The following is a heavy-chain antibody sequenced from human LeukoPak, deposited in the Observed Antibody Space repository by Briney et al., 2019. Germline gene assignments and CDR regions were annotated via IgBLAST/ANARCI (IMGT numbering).Heavy chain of an antibody. D-gene: IGHD3-10*01. CDR2: IYSGGST. Sequence: GGSLRLSCAASGFTFSSYWMHWVRQAPGKGLEWVSVIYSGGSTYYADSVKGRFTISRDNSKNTLYLQMNSLRAEDTAVYYCARDATRGVTHYYYYYGMDVWGQGTTVTVSS. J-gene: IGHJ6*02. V-gene: IGHV3-53*01. CDR1: GFTFSSYW. CDR3: ARDATRGVTHYYYYYGMDV.